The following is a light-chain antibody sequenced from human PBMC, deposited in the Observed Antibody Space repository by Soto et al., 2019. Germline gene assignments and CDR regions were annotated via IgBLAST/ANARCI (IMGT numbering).Light chain of an antibody. CDR3: QQSYHTPLT. CDR1: QSISNY. CDR2: AAS. V-gene: IGKV1-39*01. Sequence: DIEMTQSPSSLSASLGDRVTITCRASQSISNYLNWYQHKPGKAPKLLIYAASSLQSGVPTRFSGSGSGTDFTLTTSSLQPEDFATYYCQQSYHTPLTFGGGTKVEIK. J-gene: IGKJ4*01.